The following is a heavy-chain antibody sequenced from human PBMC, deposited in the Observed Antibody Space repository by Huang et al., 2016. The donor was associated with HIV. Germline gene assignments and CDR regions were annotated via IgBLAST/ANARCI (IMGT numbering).Heavy chain of an antibody. V-gene: IGHV3-9*01. CDR2: ISWNSANI. CDR1: GFRFDNSA. Sequence: EVQLVESGGNLIQTGGSLRLACAASGFRFDNSAMYWVRQAPRKGREWVSSISWNSANIAYGDSVKGRFTISRDNARNSLYLQMNSLRPDDTALYYCVKGDIVGTANFFDYWGQGTQVSVSS. J-gene: IGHJ4*02. D-gene: IGHD1-26*01. CDR3: VKGDIVGTANFFDY.